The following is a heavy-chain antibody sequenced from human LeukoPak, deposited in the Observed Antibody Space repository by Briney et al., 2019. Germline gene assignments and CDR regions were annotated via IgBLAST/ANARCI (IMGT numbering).Heavy chain of an antibody. V-gene: IGHV1-3*01. CDR1: GYTFNAYY. CDR3: ARDREITMVRGVGYYFDY. D-gene: IGHD3-10*01. CDR2: INAGNGNT. J-gene: IGHJ4*02. Sequence: ASVKVSCKASGYTFNAYYITWVRQAPGQRLEWMGWINAGNGNTKYSQKFQGRVTITRDTSASTAYMELSSLRSEDTAVYYCARDREITMVRGVGYYFDYWGQGTLVTVSS.